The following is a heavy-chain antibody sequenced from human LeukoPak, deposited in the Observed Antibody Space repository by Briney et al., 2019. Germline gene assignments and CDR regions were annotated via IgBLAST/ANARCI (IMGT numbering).Heavy chain of an antibody. Sequence: GGSLRLSCAASGFTFSSYAMSWVRQAPGRGLEWVSAISGSGGSTYYADSVKGRFTISRDISKNTLDLQMNSLRAEDTAVYYCAKAHLPGSGYEPYFGYWGQGTLVTVSS. J-gene: IGHJ4*02. D-gene: IGHD5-12*01. CDR2: ISGSGGST. V-gene: IGHV3-23*01. CDR1: GFTFSSYA. CDR3: AKAHLPGSGYEPYFGY.